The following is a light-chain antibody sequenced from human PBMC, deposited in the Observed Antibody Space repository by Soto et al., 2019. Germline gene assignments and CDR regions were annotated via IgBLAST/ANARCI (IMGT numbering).Light chain of an antibody. CDR3: QQYGSSPRT. J-gene: IGKJ1*01. Sequence: EIVVTQSPGILSLSPGERATLSCMASQSVSNDFLAWYQQKPGQAPRLLIYGASTRATDVPDRFSGSGSGTDFSLTISRLEAEDFAVYYCQQYGSSPRTFGQGTKVDIK. CDR1: QSVSNDF. V-gene: IGKV3-20*01. CDR2: GAS.